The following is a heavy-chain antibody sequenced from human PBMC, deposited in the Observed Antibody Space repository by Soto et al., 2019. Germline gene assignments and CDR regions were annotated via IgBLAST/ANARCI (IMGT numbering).Heavy chain of an antibody. Sequence: QVQLQQWGAGLLKPSETLSLTCAVYGGSFSGYYWSWIRQPPGKGLEWIGEINHSGSTNYNPSLKSRVTISVDTSKNQFSLKLSSVTAADTAVYYCARVRVAANYYYGMDVWGQGTTVTVSS. CDR1: GGSFSGYY. CDR2: INHSGST. V-gene: IGHV4-34*01. J-gene: IGHJ6*02. D-gene: IGHD3-10*01. CDR3: ARVRVAANYYYGMDV.